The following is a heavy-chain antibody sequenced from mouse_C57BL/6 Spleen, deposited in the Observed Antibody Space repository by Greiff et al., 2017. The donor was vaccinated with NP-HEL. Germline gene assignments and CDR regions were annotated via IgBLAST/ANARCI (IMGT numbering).Heavy chain of an antibody. V-gene: IGHV1-55*01. CDR3: ARWGYYGSSPWFGY. Sequence: QVQLQQPGAELVKPGASVKMSCKASGYTFTSYWITWVKQRPGQGLEWIGDIYPGSGSTNYNEKFKSKATLTVDTSSSTAYMQLSSLTSEDSAVYYCARWGYYGSSPWFGYWGQGALVTVSA. CDR1: GYTFTSYW. J-gene: IGHJ3*01. CDR2: IYPGSGST. D-gene: IGHD1-1*01.